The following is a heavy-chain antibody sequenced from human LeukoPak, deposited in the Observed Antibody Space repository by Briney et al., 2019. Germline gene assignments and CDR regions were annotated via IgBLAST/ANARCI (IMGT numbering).Heavy chain of an antibody. V-gene: IGHV1-69*01. CDR3: AAGNGIGRYSSGPVFDY. CDR2: IIPIFGTA. J-gene: IGHJ4*02. D-gene: IGHD6-19*01. Sequence: ASVKVSCKASGGTFSGYAISWVRRAPGQGLEWMGGIIPIFGTANYAQKFQGRVTITADESTSTAYMELSSLRSEDTAVYYCAAGNGIGRYSSGPVFDYWGQGTLVTVSS. CDR1: GGTFSGYA.